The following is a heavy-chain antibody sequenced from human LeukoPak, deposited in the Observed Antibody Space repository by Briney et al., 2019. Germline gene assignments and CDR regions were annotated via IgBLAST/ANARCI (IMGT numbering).Heavy chain of an antibody. V-gene: IGHV4-59*12. J-gene: IGHJ5*02. CDR3: ARGGPGTYYDFWSGYYRNWFDP. CDR1: GGSISSNY. D-gene: IGHD3-3*01. CDR2: IYYSGGA. Sequence: SETLSLTCTVSGGSISSNYWSWIRQPPGKGLEWIGYIYYSGGANYNPSLKSRVTISVDTSKNQFSLKLSSVTAADTAVYYCARGGPGTYYDFWSGYYRNWFDPWGQGTLVTVSS.